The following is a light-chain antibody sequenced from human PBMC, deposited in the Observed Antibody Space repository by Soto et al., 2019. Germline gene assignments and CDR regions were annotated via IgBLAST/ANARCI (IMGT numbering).Light chain of an antibody. CDR1: QSVSSSY. CDR3: QQYGSSPPST. CDR2: GAS. Sequence: EIVLTQSPGTLSLSPGERATLSCRASQSVSSSYLAWYQQKPGQAPRLLIYGASSRATGIPDRFSGSGSGTDFTLTISRREPEDLAVYYCQQYGSSPPSTFGQGTKVEIK. J-gene: IGKJ1*01. V-gene: IGKV3-20*01.